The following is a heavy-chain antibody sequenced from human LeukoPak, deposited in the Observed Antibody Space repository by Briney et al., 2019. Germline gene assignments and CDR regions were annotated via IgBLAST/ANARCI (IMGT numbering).Heavy chain of an antibody. Sequence: SETLSLTCTLSGGSLSSYHWSWFRLPPGKGLEWMGHVFYTGKAAYNPSLTGRVTISVDTSKDQFSLRLASVTAADTAAYYCARLSRGAGAAKTFDYWGQGILVTVSS. J-gene: IGHJ4*02. CDR1: GGSLSSYH. V-gene: IGHV4-59*08. D-gene: IGHD6-13*01. CDR3: ARLSRGAGAAKTFDY. CDR2: VFYTGKA.